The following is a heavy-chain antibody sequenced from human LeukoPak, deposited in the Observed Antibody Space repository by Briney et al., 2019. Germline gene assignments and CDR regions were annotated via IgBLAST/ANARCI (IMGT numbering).Heavy chain of an antibody. D-gene: IGHD1-26*01. CDR2: INHSGST. CDR3: AREVWHSGSPGPIDY. CDR1: GGSFSGYY. V-gene: IGHV4-34*01. Sequence: SETLSLTCAVYGGSFSGYYWSWIRQPPGKGLEWIGEINHSGSTNYNPSLKSRVTISVDTSKNQFSLKLSSVTAADTAVYYCAREVWHSGSPGPIDYWGQGTLVTVSS. J-gene: IGHJ4*02.